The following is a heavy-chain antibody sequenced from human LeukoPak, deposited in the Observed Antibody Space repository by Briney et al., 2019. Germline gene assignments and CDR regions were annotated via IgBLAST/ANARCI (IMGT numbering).Heavy chain of an antibody. D-gene: IGHD6-19*01. J-gene: IGHJ4*02. Sequence: SETESLTCTVSGASISSYYWTWTRQPAGKGLEWIGRIYSSGSTTYNPSLKRRVTMSVDTSNNQISLKLTSVTAADTAVYYCARVDSSGLRPFDYWGQGTLVTVSS. V-gene: IGHV4-4*07. CDR3: ARVDSSGLRPFDY. CDR1: GASISSYY. CDR2: IYSSGST.